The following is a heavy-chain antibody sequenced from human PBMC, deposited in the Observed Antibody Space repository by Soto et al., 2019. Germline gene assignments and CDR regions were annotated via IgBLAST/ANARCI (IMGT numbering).Heavy chain of an antibody. CDR2: TNYGSKWSY. J-gene: IGHJ3*02. CDR1: GDSVSESIVS. Sequence: SQTLSLTWAISGDSVSESIVSWNWKQPSPSRGLEWLGRTNYGSKWSYAYAESVRSRITISADTSTSTAYMELRSLRSDDTAVYYCARVLGFTWAFDIWGQGTMVTVSS. CDR3: ARVLGFTWAFDI. V-gene: IGHV6-1*01.